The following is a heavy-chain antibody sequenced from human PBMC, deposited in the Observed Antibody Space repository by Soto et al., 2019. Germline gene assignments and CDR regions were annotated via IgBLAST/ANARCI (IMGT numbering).Heavy chain of an antibody. CDR2: IYSGGST. D-gene: IGHD3-10*01. CDR3: ASTMVRGVITYFDP. J-gene: IGHJ5*02. Sequence: PGGSLRLSCAASGFTVSSNYMSWVRQAPGKGLEWVSVIYSGGSTYYADSVKGRFTISRDNSKNTLYLQMNSLRAEDTAVYYCASTMVRGVITYFDPWGQGTLVTVSS. CDR1: GFTVSSNY. V-gene: IGHV3-66*01.